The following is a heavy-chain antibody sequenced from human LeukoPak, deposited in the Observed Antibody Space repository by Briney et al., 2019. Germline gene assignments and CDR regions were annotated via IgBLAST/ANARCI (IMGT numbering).Heavy chain of an antibody. J-gene: IGHJ4*02. Sequence: ASVKVSCKASGYTFTGYYMHWVRQAPGQGLEWMGWINPNSGGTNYAQKFQGRVTMTRDTSISTAYMELSSLRSEDTAVYYCARALDILTGYRYYFDYWGQGTLVTVSS. CDR2: INPNSGGT. CDR1: GYTFTGYY. D-gene: IGHD3-9*01. V-gene: IGHV1-2*02. CDR3: ARALDILTGYRYYFDY.